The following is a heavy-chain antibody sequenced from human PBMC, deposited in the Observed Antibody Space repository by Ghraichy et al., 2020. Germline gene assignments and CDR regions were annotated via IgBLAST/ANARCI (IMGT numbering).Heavy chain of an antibody. D-gene: IGHD2/OR15-2a*01. V-gene: IGHV3-48*01. CDR1: GFKFSTYS. CDR2: ISANSATI. Sequence: GESLRLSCAASGFKFSTYSMNWVRQAPGKGLEWVSYISANSATITYADSVKGRFTISRDNAKNSLYLQMDSLRVDDTAVYFCARLAFLNWFDPWGQGTLVTVSS. J-gene: IGHJ5*02. CDR3: ARLAFLNWFDP.